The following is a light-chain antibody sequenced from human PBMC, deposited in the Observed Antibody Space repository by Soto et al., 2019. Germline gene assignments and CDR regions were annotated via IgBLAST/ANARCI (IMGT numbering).Light chain of an antibody. Sequence: QSVLTQPPSASGSPGQSVTISCTGSSSDVGGYNYVSWYQQHPGKAPKLMVYDVTKRPSGVPDRFSGSKSGNTAFLTVSGLQAEDEADYYCSSYAGKNKKVCGSGTKLTVL. CDR3: SSYAGKNKKV. CDR2: DVT. CDR1: SSDVGGYNY. V-gene: IGLV2-8*01. J-gene: IGLJ1*01.